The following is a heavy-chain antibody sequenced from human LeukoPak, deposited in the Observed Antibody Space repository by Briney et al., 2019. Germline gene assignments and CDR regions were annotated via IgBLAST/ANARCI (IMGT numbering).Heavy chain of an antibody. Sequence: TGGSLRLSCEASGFTFSRNGMHWVRQAPGKGLEWVAVISYDGGNKYYADSVKGRFTISRDNSKNTLYLQMNSLRAEDTAVYYCAKGITIFGVVDYFDYWGQGTLVTVSS. J-gene: IGHJ4*02. D-gene: IGHD3-3*01. CDR1: GFTFSRNG. V-gene: IGHV3-30*18. CDR2: ISYDGGNK. CDR3: AKGITIFGVVDYFDY.